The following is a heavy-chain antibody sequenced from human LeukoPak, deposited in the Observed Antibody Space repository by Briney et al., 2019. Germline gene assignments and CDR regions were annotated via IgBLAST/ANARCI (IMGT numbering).Heavy chain of an antibody. CDR3: ARGGDIVVVVAATRDNWFDP. J-gene: IGHJ5*02. Sequence: WVRQAPGKGLEWIGSIYYSGSTYYNPSLKSRVTISVDTSKNQLSLKLSSVTAADTVVYYCARGGDIVVVVAATRDNWFDPWGQGTLVTVSS. CDR2: IYYSGST. V-gene: IGHV4-39*07. D-gene: IGHD2-15*01.